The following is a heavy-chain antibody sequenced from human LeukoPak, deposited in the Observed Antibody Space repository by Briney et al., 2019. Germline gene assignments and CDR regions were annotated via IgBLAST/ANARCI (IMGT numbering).Heavy chain of an antibody. J-gene: IGHJ3*02. CDR1: GFSFSSYS. D-gene: IGHD3-22*01. Sequence: GGCLRLSCAASGFSFSSYSVSWVRQAPGKGMEWVSAISGSVGSTYYGDSVKGWLSISRDHSTKTLYLQMNSLRAEDTAVYYCAKHRITMIVVVIRARDAFDIWGQGTMVTVSS. CDR2: ISGSVGST. CDR3: AKHRITMIVVVIRARDAFDI. V-gene: IGHV3-23*01.